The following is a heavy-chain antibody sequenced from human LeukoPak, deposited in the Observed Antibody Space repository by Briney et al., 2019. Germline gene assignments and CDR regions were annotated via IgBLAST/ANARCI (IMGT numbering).Heavy chain of an antibody. CDR2: IWYDGSNK. CDR1: GFTFSSYG. D-gene: IGHD3-22*01. V-gene: IGHV3-33*01. CDR3: ASAFLSYYYDSSGYYPDAFDI. J-gene: IGHJ3*02. Sequence: GGSLRLSCAASGFTFSSYGMPWVRQAPGKGLEWVAVIWYDGSNKYYADSVKGRFTISRDNSKNTLYLQMNSLRAEDTAVYYCASAFLSYYYDSSGYYPDAFDIWGQGTMVTVSS.